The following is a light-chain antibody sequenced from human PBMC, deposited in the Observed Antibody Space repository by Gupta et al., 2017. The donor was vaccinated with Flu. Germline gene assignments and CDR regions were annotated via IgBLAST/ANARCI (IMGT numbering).Light chain of an antibody. J-gene: IGLJ3*02. CDR3: SSYTNSITLM. Sequence: QSALTQPASVSGSPGQSITISCAGTSSDVGGYNFVSWYQQHPGKAPKLVIYEVNNRPSGVSNRFSGSKSGNTASLTXSXLQAEDXADYYCSSYTNSITLMFGGGTKLTVL. CDR1: SSDVGGYNF. V-gene: IGLV2-14*01. CDR2: EVN.